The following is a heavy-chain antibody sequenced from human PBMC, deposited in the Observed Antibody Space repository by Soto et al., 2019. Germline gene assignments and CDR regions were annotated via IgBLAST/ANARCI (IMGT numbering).Heavy chain of an antibody. V-gene: IGHV4-34*01. CDR3: ARGLKFLEWPLYVRWFDP. CDR1: GGSFSGYY. D-gene: IGHD3-3*01. Sequence: SETLSLTSAVYGGSFSGYYWSWIRQPPGKGLEWIGEINHSGSTNNNPSLKSRVTIPVDTSKNQFSLKLSSVPATDTAVYYCARGLKFLEWPLYVRWFDPWGQGTLVTAPQ. J-gene: IGHJ5*02. CDR2: INHSGST.